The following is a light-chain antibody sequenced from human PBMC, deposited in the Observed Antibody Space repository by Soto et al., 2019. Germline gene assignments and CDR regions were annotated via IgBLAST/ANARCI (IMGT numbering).Light chain of an antibody. CDR3: SSYAGSSGRVV. V-gene: IGLV2-23*01. CDR2: EST. Sequence: QSALTQPASVSGSPGQSITISCTRSSTDFENYNLVSWYQHCPDKAPKLIIYESTKRPSEISDRFSGSESDTTASLIISGLQPEDEADYYCSSYAGSSGRVVFGGGTKVTVL. J-gene: IGLJ2*01. CDR1: STDFENYNL.